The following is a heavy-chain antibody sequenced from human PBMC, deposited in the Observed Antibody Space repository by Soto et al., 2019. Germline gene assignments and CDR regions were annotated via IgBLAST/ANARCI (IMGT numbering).Heavy chain of an antibody. CDR3: AREGRGKKAGYNGLVSLGY. Sequence: QVQLVQSGAEVKTPGSSLKVSCKVSGSWFSNYVISWVRQAPGHGLEWLGRIIPIFNSTKYAQNFQGRVTITADKSTSTASLELSSLRSDDTAVYYCAREGRGKKAGYNGLVSLGYWGQGTLVTVSS. CDR1: GSWFSNYV. J-gene: IGHJ4*02. V-gene: IGHV1-69*06. CDR2: IIPIFNST. D-gene: IGHD2-2*02.